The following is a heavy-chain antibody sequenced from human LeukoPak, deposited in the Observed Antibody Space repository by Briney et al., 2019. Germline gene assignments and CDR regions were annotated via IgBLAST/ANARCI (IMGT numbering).Heavy chain of an antibody. D-gene: IGHD3-9*01. Sequence: ASVKVSCKASGYSFINYGISWVRQAPGQGLEWMGWISANNGNTKYVQKFQGRVTMTTDTATSTAYMEVRSLTSDDTAVYYCARVDILTGYYFFDNWGQGTLVTVSS. V-gene: IGHV1-18*01. CDR1: GYSFINYG. J-gene: IGHJ4*02. CDR3: ARVDILTGYYFFDN. CDR2: ISANNGNT.